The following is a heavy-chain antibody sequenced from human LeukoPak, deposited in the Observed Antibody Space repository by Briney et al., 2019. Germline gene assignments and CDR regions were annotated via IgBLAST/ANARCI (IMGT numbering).Heavy chain of an antibody. V-gene: IGHV3-23*01. CDR3: AKVPHYYDSSGYYYLDY. Sequence: GGSLRLSCAASGFTFSSYAMTWVRQAPGKGLEWVSAIGGSGGSTYYAGSVKGRFTISRDNSKNTLYLQMNSLRAEDTAVYYCAKVPHYYDSSGYYYLDYWGQGTLVTVSS. CDR1: GFTFSSYA. D-gene: IGHD3-22*01. CDR2: IGGSGGST. J-gene: IGHJ4*02.